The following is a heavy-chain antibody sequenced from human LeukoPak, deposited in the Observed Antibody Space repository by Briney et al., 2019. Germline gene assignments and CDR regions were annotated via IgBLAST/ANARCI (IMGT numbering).Heavy chain of an antibody. J-gene: IGHJ4*02. CDR3: ARAPVTSCSGVLCYPFDY. CDR2: TSSSDAGT. V-gene: IGHV3-23*01. D-gene: IGHD2-15*01. CDR1: GFTFSSYA. Sequence: GRSLRLSCAAAGFTFSSYAMHWVRQAPGKWLEWVSATSSSDAGTYHADSVRGRFTISRDNSKNTLYLQMNSLRAEDAAVYYCARAPVTSCSGVLCYPFDYWGQGTLVTVSS.